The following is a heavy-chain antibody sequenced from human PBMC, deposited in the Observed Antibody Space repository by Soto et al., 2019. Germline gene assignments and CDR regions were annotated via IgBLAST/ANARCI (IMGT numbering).Heavy chain of an antibody. D-gene: IGHD5-12*01. CDR2: IWYDGSNK. Sequence: QVQLVESGGGVVQPGRSLRLSCAASRFTFTIYGMHWVRQAPGKGLEWVAVIWYDGSNKYYADSVKGRFTISRDNSKNTLYLQMNSLRAEYTAEYYCAREVRATIHPWVPAAFDIWGQGTMVTVSS. J-gene: IGHJ3*02. CDR1: RFTFTIYG. V-gene: IGHV3-33*01. CDR3: AREVRATIHPWVPAAFDI.